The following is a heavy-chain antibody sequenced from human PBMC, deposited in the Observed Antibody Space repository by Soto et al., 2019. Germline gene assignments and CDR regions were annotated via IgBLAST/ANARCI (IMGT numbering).Heavy chain of an antibody. V-gene: IGHV4-39*01. Sequence: SETLSLTCPVSGDSVSSSNYYWGWIRQPPGKVLEWIGSIYYGGSTFYNPSLKSRVTISVDTSKNQFSLRLSSVTAADTAVYYCSKTDYYYYGMDVWGQGTTVTVSS. CDR2: IYYGGST. CDR1: GDSVSSSNYY. CDR3: SKTDYYYYGMDV. J-gene: IGHJ6*02.